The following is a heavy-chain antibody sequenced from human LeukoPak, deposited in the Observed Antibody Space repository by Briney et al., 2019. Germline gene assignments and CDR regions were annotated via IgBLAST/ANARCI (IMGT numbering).Heavy chain of an antibody. CDR2: TYSDGTT. Sequence: GGSLRLSCAASGFTFSSYAMSWVRQAPGKGLEWVSVTYSDGTTYYADSVKGRFTISRDNSKNTLDLQMNSLRADDTATYYCAKEKRNLRGARDAFDIWGQGTLVTVSA. V-gene: IGHV3-23*03. CDR3: AKEKRNLRGARDAFDI. J-gene: IGHJ3*02. D-gene: IGHD1-26*01. CDR1: GFTFSSYA.